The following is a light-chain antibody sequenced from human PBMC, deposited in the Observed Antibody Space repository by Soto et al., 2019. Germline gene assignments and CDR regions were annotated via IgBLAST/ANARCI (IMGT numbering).Light chain of an antibody. V-gene: IGKV3-11*01. CDR1: QSVSTY. CDR3: QQRSDWPPIT. CDR2: DAS. J-gene: IGKJ5*01. Sequence: VLTQSPDTLSLSPGDRATLSCRSSQSVSTYLAWYQQKPGQAPRLLXYDASNRATGIPARFSGSGSGTDFTLTISSLEPEDFAVYYCQQRSDWPPITFGQGTRLEIK.